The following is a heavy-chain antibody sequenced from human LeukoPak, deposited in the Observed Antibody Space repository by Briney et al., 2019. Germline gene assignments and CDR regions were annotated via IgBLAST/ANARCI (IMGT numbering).Heavy chain of an antibody. V-gene: IGHV3-33*06. D-gene: IGHD1-26*01. CDR1: GFTFSSYG. CDR3: AKCGRSGSYSTYYFDY. J-gene: IGHJ4*02. Sequence: PGGSLRLSCVASGFTFSSYGMHWVRQAPGKGLEQAAITWYDLTNKYYKDSVKSRFTISRDNSKKTQYQQNNSLKTGDTAAYYSAKCGRSGSYSTYYFDYWGKGALVTVSS. CDR2: TWYDLTNK.